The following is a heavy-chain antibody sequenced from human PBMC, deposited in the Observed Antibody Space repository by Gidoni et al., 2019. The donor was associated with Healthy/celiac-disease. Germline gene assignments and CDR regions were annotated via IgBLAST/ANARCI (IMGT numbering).Heavy chain of an antibody. CDR3: ARSGWMTTDNWFDP. Sequence: EVQLVESGGGLAPPGGSLRLSCAASGFTVSSNDMSWVRQAPGKGLEWVSVSYSGGSTYYADSVKGRFTISRDNSKNTLYLQMNSLRAEDTAVYYCARSGWMTTDNWFDPWGQGTLVTVSS. V-gene: IGHV3-66*02. J-gene: IGHJ5*02. D-gene: IGHD4-4*01. CDR1: GFTVSSND. CDR2: SYSGGST.